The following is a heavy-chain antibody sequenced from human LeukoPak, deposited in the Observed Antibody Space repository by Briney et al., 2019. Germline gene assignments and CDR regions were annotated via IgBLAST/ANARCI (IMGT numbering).Heavy chain of an antibody. CDR3: ARAGPDSSSWYLDY. CDR2: ISYDGSNK. J-gene: IGHJ4*02. V-gene: IGHV3-30-3*01. D-gene: IGHD6-13*01. CDR1: GLTFSSYA. Sequence: SGGSLRLSCAASGLTFSSYAMHWVRQAPGKGLEWVAVISYDGSNKYYADSVKGRFTISRDNSKNTLYLQMNSLRAEDTAVYYCARAGPDSSSWYLDYWGQGTLVTVSS.